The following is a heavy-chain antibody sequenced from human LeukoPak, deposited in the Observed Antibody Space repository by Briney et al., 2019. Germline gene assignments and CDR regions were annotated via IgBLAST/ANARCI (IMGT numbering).Heavy chain of an antibody. V-gene: IGHV4-39*07. J-gene: IGHJ6*02. CDR3: ARGRGRDSSGFPMDV. D-gene: IGHD6-19*01. CDR1: GGSISSSSYY. CDR2: INHSGST. Sequence: KPSETLSLTCTVSGGSISSSSYYWSWIRQPPGKGLEWIGEINHSGSTNYNPSLKSRVTISVDTSKNQFSLKLSSVTAADTAVYYCARGRGRDSSGFPMDVWGQGTTVTVSS.